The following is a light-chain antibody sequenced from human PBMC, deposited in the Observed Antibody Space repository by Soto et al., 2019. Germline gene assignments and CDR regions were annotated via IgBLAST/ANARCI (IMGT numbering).Light chain of an antibody. CDR2: AAS. V-gene: IGKV1-39*01. CDR1: QSISSY. Sequence: DIQMTQSPSSLSASVGDRVTITCRASQSISSYLNWYQHKPGKAPKLLIYAASSLQSGVPSRFSGSGSGTDFTLTINSLQPEDFATYYCQQSYSTPITFGGGTKVEIK. J-gene: IGKJ4*01. CDR3: QQSYSTPIT.